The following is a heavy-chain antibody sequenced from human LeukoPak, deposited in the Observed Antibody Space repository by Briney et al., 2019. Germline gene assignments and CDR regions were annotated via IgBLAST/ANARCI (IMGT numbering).Heavy chain of an antibody. CDR1: GFTFSSYW. V-gene: IGHV3-7*01. CDR2: IKQDGREK. J-gene: IGHJ6*03. D-gene: IGHD2-2*01. CDR3: AREADCSSTSCYPGNYYYYYYMDV. Sequence: GGSLRLSCAASGFTFSSYWMSWVCQAPGKGVEWVANIKQDGREKYYVDSVKGRFTISRDNAKNSLYLQMNSLRAEDTAVYYCAREADCSSTSCYPGNYYYYYYMDVWGKGTTVTVSS.